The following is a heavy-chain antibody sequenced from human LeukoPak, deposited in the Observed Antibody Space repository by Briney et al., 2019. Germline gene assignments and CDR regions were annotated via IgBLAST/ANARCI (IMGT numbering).Heavy chain of an antibody. CDR3: ALGYSYGLALYYFDY. D-gene: IGHD5-18*01. V-gene: IGHV3-21*04. Sequence: GGSLRLSCAASGFTFTTYSMNWVRQAPGKGLEWVSSITSSSTSMYYADSVKGRFTISRDNAKNSLYLQMNSLRAEDTAVYYCALGYSYGLALYYFDYWGQGTLVTVSS. CDR2: ITSSSTSM. CDR1: GFTFTTYS. J-gene: IGHJ4*02.